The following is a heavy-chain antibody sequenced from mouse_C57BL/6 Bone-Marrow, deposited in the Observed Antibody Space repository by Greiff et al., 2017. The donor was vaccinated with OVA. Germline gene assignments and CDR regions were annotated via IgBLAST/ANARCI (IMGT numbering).Heavy chain of an antibody. J-gene: IGHJ2*01. V-gene: IGHV5-4*01. CDR3: ARDPYYYGSSYGYFDY. Sequence: EVHLVESGGGLVKPGGSLKLSCAASGFTFSSYAMSWVRQTPEKRLEWVATISDGGSYTYYPDNVKGRFTISRDNAKNNLYLQMSHLKSEDTAMYYCARDPYYYGSSYGYFDYWGQGTTLTVSS. CDR1: GFTFSSYA. CDR2: ISDGGSYT. D-gene: IGHD1-1*01.